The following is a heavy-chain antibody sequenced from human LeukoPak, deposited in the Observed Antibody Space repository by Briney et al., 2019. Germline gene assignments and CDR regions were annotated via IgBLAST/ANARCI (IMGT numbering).Heavy chain of an antibody. CDR2: VYYSGVS. CDR1: GGSTGSDY. D-gene: IGHD6-13*01. V-gene: IGHV4-59*01. CDR3: ARDKSISDSSSWYDYNYGMDV. Sequence: PSETLSLTCTVSGGSTGSDYWSWIRQPPGKGLEWIAYVYYSGVSSYNPSLKSRVAISIDTSKNQFSLNLSSVTAADTAVYYCARDKSISDSSSWYDYNYGMDVWGQGTTVTVSS. J-gene: IGHJ6*02.